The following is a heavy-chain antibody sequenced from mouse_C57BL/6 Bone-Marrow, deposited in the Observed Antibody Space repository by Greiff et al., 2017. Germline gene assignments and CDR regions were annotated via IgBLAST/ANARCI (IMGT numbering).Heavy chain of an antibody. CDR1: GFTFSDYG. J-gene: IGHJ4*01. CDR3: ARLDYAMDC. Sequence: DVQLQASGGGLVKPGGSLKLSCAASGFTFSDYGMHWVRQAPEKGLEWVAYISSGSSNISYADTVKGRFTISRDNAKNTLFLQMTSLRSEDTAMYYCARLDYAMDCWGQGTSVTVSS. CDR2: ISSGSSNI. V-gene: IGHV5-17*01.